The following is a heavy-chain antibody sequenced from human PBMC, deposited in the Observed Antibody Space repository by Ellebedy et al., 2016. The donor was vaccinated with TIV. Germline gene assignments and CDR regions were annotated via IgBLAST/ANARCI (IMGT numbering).Heavy chain of an antibody. CDR1: GFTFSSYG. Sequence: GESLKISCAASGFTFSSYGMHWVRQAPGKGLEWVAVISNDGSNKYYANSVKGRFTISRDNSKNTLYLQMNSLRAEDTAIYFCARDPVGVGPAFDVWGQGTMVTVSS. J-gene: IGHJ3*01. CDR2: ISNDGSNK. CDR3: ARDPVGVGPAFDV. V-gene: IGHV3-30*03. D-gene: IGHD4-23*01.